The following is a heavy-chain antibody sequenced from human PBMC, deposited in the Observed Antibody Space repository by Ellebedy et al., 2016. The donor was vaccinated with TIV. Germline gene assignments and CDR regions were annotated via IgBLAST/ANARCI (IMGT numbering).Heavy chain of an antibody. J-gene: IGHJ4*02. D-gene: IGHD4-17*01. CDR1: GGTFSSYA. Sequence: SVKVSXKASGGTFSSYAISWVRQAPGQRLEWMGRIIPILGIANYAQKFQGRVTITADKSTSTAYMELSSLRSEDTAVYYCARDSDYGDWNGDYWGQGTLVTVSS. CDR3: ARDSDYGDWNGDY. V-gene: IGHV1-69*04. CDR2: IIPILGIA.